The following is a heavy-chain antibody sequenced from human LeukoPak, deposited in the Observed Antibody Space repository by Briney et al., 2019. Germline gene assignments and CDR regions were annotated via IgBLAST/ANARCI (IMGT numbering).Heavy chain of an antibody. D-gene: IGHD3-10*01. CDR3: VKVMSRSYDD. J-gene: IGHJ4*02. CDR2: ISGSGDNT. CDR1: GFTFSSYG. Sequence: GGSLRLSCGASGFTFSSYGMRWVRQTPGKGLEWVSGISGSGDNTYYADFVQGRFTVSRDNSKNTLILQMNSLRAEDTAVYYCVKVMSRSYDDWGQGTLVTVSS. V-gene: IGHV3-23*01.